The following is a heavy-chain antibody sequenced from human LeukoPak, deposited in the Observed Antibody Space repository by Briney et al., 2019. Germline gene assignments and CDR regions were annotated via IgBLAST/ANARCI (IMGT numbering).Heavy chain of an antibody. CDR2: ISAYNGTT. CDR1: GYTFTSYG. J-gene: IGHJ4*02. V-gene: IGHV1-18*01. D-gene: IGHD6-19*01. Sequence: ASVKVSCKASGYTFTSYGISWVRLAPGQGLGWMGWISAYNGTTNYASKLQGRVTMTTDTSTSTAYMELRSLRSDDTAVYYCARKRAVAGIDYWGQGTLVTVSS. CDR3: ARKRAVAGIDY.